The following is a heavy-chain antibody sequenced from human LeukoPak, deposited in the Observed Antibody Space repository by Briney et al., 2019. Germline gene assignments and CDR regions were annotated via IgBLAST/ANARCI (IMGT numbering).Heavy chain of an antibody. Sequence: SQTLSLTCAISGDSVSSNSAAWNWIRQSPSRGLEWLGRTCYRSKWYNDYAVSVKSRITINPDTSKNQFSLQLNSVTPEDTAVYYCARSTTVTTGPHYYYYYMDVWGKGTTVTVSS. V-gene: IGHV6-1*01. D-gene: IGHD4-17*01. CDR1: GDSVSSNSAA. CDR2: TCYRSKWYN. J-gene: IGHJ6*03. CDR3: ARSTTVTTGPHYYYYYMDV.